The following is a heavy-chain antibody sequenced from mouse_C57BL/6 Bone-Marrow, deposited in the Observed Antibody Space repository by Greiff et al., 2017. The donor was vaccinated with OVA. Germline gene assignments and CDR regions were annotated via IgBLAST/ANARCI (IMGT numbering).Heavy chain of an antibody. CDR3: ARRIYYDYDEFAY. Sequence: VQLQQPGAELVKPGASVKLSCKASGYTFTSYWMQWVKQRPGQGLEWIGEIDPSDSYTNYNQKFKGKATLTVDTSSSTAYMQLSSLTSEDSAVYHCARRIYYDYDEFAYWGQGTLVTVSA. CDR1: GYTFTSYW. V-gene: IGHV1-50*01. D-gene: IGHD2-4*01. CDR2: IDPSDSYT. J-gene: IGHJ3*01.